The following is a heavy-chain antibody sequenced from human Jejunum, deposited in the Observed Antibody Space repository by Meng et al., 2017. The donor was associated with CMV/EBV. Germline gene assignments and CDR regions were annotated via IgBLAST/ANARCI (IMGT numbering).Heavy chain of an antibody. D-gene: IGHD3-22*01. CDR2: IIAVLKTP. J-gene: IGHJ4*02. Sequence: VQCVRAGDGVRKPGAPVKVSCKSSGSIFNNYALNWVRQAPGQELEWMGGIIAVLKTPTYAQKFRGRLTSTADDSTGNSYMDLTSLTSEHTAVYYCARGFSNGYLPFDYWGQGTLVTVSS. V-gene: IGHV1-69*01. CDR3: ARGFSNGYLPFDY. CDR1: GSIFNNYA.